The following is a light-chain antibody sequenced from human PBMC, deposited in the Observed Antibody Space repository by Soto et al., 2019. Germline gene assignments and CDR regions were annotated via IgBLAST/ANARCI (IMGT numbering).Light chain of an antibody. J-gene: IGLJ1*01. CDR1: SGDIGSYNY. CDR3: ASYRSSVYV. CDR2: DVT. V-gene: IGLV2-14*01. Sequence: SALTQPASVSGSPGQSITISCTGTSGDIGSYNYVSWYQQGPGKAPKLMIYDVTNRPSGVSDRFSGSKSANTASLTISGLRYEDEAEYYCASYRSSVYVFGTGTKLTVL.